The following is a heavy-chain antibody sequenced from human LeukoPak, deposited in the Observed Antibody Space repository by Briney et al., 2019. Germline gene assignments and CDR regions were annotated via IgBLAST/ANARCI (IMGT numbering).Heavy chain of an antibody. D-gene: IGHD3-10*01. CDR1: GFTVSSNY. J-gene: IGHJ4*02. Sequence: GGSLRLSCAASGFTVSSNYMSRVRQAPGKGLEWVSVIYSGGSTYYADSVKGRFTISRDNSKNTLYLQMSSLRAEDTAVYYCARDLVPEYYFDYWGQGTLVTVSS. CDR3: ARDLVPEYYFDY. V-gene: IGHV3-66*01. CDR2: IYSGGST.